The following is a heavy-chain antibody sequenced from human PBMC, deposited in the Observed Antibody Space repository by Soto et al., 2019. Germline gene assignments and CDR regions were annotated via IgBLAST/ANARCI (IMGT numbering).Heavy chain of an antibody. D-gene: IGHD6-13*01. V-gene: IGHV2-70*20. CDR2: IDWHDDK. CDR1: GFSLSTSGMC. J-gene: IGHJ6*02. Sequence: SGPTLVNPTQTLTLTCTFSGFSLSTSGMCVGWVRQPPGKALEWLALIDWHDDKYYRTSLKTRLTISKDTSKNHVVLTMSNMDPVDTATYYCARIKVAAAGFYGMDVWGQGTTVPVSS. CDR3: ARIKVAAAGFYGMDV.